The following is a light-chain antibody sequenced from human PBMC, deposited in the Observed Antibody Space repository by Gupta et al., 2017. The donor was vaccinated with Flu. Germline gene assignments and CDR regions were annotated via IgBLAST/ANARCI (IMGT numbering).Light chain of an antibody. V-gene: IGKV1-39*01. Sequence: DIQMTQSPPSLSASIGDRVTITCRASQSISSYLNWYQQKPGKAPKLLIYAASSLQSGVPSRFSGSRSGTDFTLTISSLQPEDFATYYCQQSSSPSVSFGQGTKLEI. J-gene: IGKJ2*03. CDR1: QSISSY. CDR2: AAS. CDR3: QQSSSPSVS.